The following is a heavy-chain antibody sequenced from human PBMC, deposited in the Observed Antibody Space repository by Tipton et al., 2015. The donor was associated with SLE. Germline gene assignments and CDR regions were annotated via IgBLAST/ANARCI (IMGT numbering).Heavy chain of an antibody. CDR3: ARAVEQWLVPFDY. CDR2: INHSGST. V-gene: IGHV4-34*01. Sequence: TLSLTCAVYGGSFSDYYWSWIRQPPGKGLEWIGEINHSGSTNYNPSLKSRVTISVDTSKNQFSLQLNSVTPEDTAVYYCARAVEQWLVPFDYWGQGTLVTVSS. J-gene: IGHJ4*02. CDR1: GGSFSDYY. D-gene: IGHD6-19*01.